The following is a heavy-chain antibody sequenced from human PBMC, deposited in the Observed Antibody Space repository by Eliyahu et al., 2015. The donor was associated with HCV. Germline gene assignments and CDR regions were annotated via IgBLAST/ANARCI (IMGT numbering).Heavy chain of an antibody. CDR2: IEPRDSYT. CDR1: GYGFAGFW. J-gene: IGHJ3*01. CDR3: AMWWGSGTYWFGFDV. V-gene: IGHV5-10-1*03. D-gene: IGHD2-21*01. Sequence: EVQLVQSGAEVKSPGESLRISCKGSGYGFAGFWISWVRQMPGKGLEWIGRIEPRDSYTNYSPTFQGHVTISADRSLNTAYLQWDSLKSSDTAVYYCAMWWGSGTYWFGFDVWGQGTMVTVSS.